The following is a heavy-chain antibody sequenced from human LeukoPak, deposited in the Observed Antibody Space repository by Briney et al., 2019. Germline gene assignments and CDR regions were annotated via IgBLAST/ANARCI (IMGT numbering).Heavy chain of an antibody. Sequence: SETLSLTCTVSGASVSSYFWSWLRQPPGKGLEWIGYIYNSDNSNYNPSLKGRVTISADTSKNQFSLKLSSVTAADTAVYYCAREFRKGWDWFDPWGQGTLVTVSS. V-gene: IGHV4-4*08. CDR2: IYNSDNS. D-gene: IGHD1-26*01. CDR3: AREFRKGWDWFDP. CDR1: GASVSSYF. J-gene: IGHJ5*02.